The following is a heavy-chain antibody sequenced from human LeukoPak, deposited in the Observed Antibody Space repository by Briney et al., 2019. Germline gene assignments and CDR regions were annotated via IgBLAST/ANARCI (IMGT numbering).Heavy chain of an antibody. CDR3: AREGDGAATATFDY. CDR1: GFTFSSYG. V-gene: IGHV3-33*01. CDR2: IWYDGSNK. J-gene: IGHJ4*02. Sequence: PGRSLRLSCAASGFTFSSYGMHWVRQAPGKGLEWVAVIWYDGSNKYYADSVKGRFTISRDNSKNTLYLQMNSLRAEDTAVYYCAREGDGAATATFDYWGQGTLVTVSS. D-gene: IGHD2-15*01.